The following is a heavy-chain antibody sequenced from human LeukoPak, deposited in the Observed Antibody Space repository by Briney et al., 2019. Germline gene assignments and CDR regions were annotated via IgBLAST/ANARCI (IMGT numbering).Heavy chain of an antibody. Sequence: SETLSLTCAVYGGSFSGSYWSWIRQPPGKGLEWIGEINHSGSTNYDPSLKSRVTISIDTSKNQFSLRLRSVTAADTAVYYCTRSPPPGATAYGVVDFWGQGTLVTVSS. J-gene: IGHJ4*02. D-gene: IGHD3-16*01. CDR1: GGSFSGSY. V-gene: IGHV4-34*01. CDR2: INHSGST. CDR3: TRSPPPGATAYGVVDF.